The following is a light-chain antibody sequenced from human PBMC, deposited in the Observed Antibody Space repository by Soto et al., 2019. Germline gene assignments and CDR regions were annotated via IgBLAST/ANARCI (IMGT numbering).Light chain of an antibody. V-gene: IGKV3-20*01. CDR3: QQYGSLRT. J-gene: IGKJ1*01. Sequence: EIVLTQSPGTLSLSPGERATLSCRASQSVSSSYLAWYQQKPGQAPRLLIYGASSRATGIPDRFSGSGSGTAFTITISRLEPEDFAVYYCQQYGSLRTFGQGTKLEMK. CDR1: QSVSSSY. CDR2: GAS.